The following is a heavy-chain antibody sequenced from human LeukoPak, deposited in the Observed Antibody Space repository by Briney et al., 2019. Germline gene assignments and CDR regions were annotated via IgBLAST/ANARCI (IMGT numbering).Heavy chain of an antibody. J-gene: IGHJ5*02. CDR1: GGSISSYY. CDR2: IYTSGST. CDR3: ARHVPGAAGILRWFDP. Sequence: SETLSLTCTVSGGSISSYYWSWIRQPAGKGLEWIGRIYTSGSTYYNPSLKSRVTISVDTSKNQSSLKLSSVTAADTAVYYCARHVPGAAGILRWFDPWGQGTLVTVSS. V-gene: IGHV4-4*07. D-gene: IGHD6-13*01.